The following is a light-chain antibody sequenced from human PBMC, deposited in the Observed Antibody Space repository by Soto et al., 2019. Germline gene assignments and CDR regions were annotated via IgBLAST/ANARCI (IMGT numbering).Light chain of an antibody. Sequence: EIVLTQSPGTLSLSPGERATLSCRASQSVSSSYLAWYQQKPGQAPRLLIHDASSRATGIPDRFSGSGSGTDFTLTISRLEPEDFAVYYCQQFGSSLYTFGHGTKLEIK. CDR3: QQFGSSLYT. V-gene: IGKV3-20*01. J-gene: IGKJ2*01. CDR1: QSVSSSY. CDR2: DAS.